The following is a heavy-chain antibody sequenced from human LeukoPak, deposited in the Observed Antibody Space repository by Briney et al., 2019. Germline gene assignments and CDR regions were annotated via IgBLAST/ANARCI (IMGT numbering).Heavy chain of an antibody. J-gene: IGHJ4*02. CDR2: ISANNGET. CDR1: GYTFTNYG. V-gene: IGHV1-18*01. CDR3: ARAPPRVTAAGYDY. D-gene: IGHD6-13*01. Sequence: ASVKVSCKTSGYTFTNYGITWVRQAPGQGLEWVVWISANNGETNYAQKVQGRVTVTTDTSTSTAYMELRSLRSDDTDVYYCARAPPRVTAAGYDYWGQGTLVTVSS.